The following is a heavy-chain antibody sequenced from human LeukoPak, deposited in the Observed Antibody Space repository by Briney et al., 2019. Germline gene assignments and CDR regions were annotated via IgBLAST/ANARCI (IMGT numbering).Heavy chain of an antibody. Sequence: GGSLRLSCAASGFTFSDSYMTWVRQAPGKGVEGVAYISGSGHDINYSESAKGRFTISRDNAKNSLYLQMNSLRAEDTAVYYCARDWTAVAATRFYAFDIWGQGTMVTVSS. CDR1: GFTFSDSY. V-gene: IGHV3-11*04. CDR2: ISGSGHDI. D-gene: IGHD6-19*01. J-gene: IGHJ3*02. CDR3: ARDWTAVAATRFYAFDI.